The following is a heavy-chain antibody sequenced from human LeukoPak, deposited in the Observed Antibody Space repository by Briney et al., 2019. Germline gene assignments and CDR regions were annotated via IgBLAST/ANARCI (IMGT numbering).Heavy chain of an antibody. Sequence: SETLSLTCAVSGGSISSGGYSWSWLRQPPGKGLEWVGYIYHSGSTYYNPSLKSRVTISVDRSKNQFSLKLSSVTAADTAVYYCARVRVYYDSSGYYLRSYFDYWGQGTLVTVSS. V-gene: IGHV4-30-2*01. CDR3: ARVRVYYDSSGYYLRSYFDY. CDR2: IYHSGST. D-gene: IGHD3-22*01. CDR1: GGSISSGGYS. J-gene: IGHJ4*02.